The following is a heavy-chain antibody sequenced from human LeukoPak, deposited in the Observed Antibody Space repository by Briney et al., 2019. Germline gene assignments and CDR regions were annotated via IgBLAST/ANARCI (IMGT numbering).Heavy chain of an antibody. J-gene: IGHJ5*02. Sequence: ASVKVSCKASGGTFSSYAISWVRQAPGQGLEWMGRIIPILGIANYAQKFQGRVTITADKSTSTAYMEPSSLRSEDTAVYYCAREQQLPSFDPWGQGTLVTVSS. CDR3: AREQQLPSFDP. CDR2: IIPILGIA. D-gene: IGHD6-13*01. V-gene: IGHV1-69*04. CDR1: GGTFSSYA.